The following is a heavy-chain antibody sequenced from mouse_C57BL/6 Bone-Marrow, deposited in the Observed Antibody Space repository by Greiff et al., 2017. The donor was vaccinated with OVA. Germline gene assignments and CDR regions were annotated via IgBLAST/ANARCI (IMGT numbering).Heavy chain of an antibody. CDR3: TKTPPYSSSYCYFDG. Sequence: VQLQQSGTVLARPGASVKMSCKTSGYTFTSYWMHWVKQRPGQGLGWIGAIYPGNSDTSYNQKFKGKAKLTVVTSASTTYIELSSLTTEDSAVYYYTKTPPYSSSYCYFDGWGTGTTVTVSS. V-gene: IGHV1-5*01. D-gene: IGHD1-1*01. CDR2: IYPGNSDT. CDR1: GYTFTSYW. J-gene: IGHJ1*03.